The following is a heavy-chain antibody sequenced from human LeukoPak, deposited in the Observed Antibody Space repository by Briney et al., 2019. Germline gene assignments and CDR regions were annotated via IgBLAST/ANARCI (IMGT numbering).Heavy chain of an antibody. J-gene: IGHJ4*02. CDR1: GYSISSGYY. Sequence: PSETLSLTCTVSGYSISSGYYWAWIRQPPGKGLEWIGNIYYSGSTNYNPSLENRVTISIDTSKNQFSLKLSSVTAADTAVYYCASGRQWLAFDYWGQGTLVTVSS. D-gene: IGHD6-19*01. CDR3: ASGRQWLAFDY. V-gene: IGHV4-38-2*02. CDR2: IYYSGST.